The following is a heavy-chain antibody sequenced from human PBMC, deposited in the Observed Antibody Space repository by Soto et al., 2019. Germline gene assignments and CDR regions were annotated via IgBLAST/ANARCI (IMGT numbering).Heavy chain of an antibody. J-gene: IGHJ4*02. Sequence: EVQMVESGGGLVQPGGSLRLSCAASGFTINPYWMSWVRQAPGKELEWVASTNQDGSTTYYVDSVKGRFTISRDNAKKSLYLQMNSLRAEDTAISYCGKNHIGRGQGTLVTVSS. CDR2: TNQDGSTT. V-gene: IGHV3-7*01. CDR3: GKNHIG. D-gene: IGHD2-21*01. CDR1: GFTINPYW.